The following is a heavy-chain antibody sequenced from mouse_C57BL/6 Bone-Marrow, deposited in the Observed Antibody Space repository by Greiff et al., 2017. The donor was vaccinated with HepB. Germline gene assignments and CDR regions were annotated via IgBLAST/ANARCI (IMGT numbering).Heavy chain of an antibody. CDR3: AILRPAWCAY. Sequence: VQLQQSGAELARPGASVKLSCKASGYTFTSYGISWVKQRTGQGLEWIGEIYPRSGNTYYNEKFKGKATLTADKSSSTAYMELRSLTSEDSAVYFCAILRPAWCAYWGQGTLVTVSA. D-gene: IGHD1-2*01. CDR1: GYTFTSYG. J-gene: IGHJ3*01. V-gene: IGHV1-81*01. CDR2: IYPRSGNT.